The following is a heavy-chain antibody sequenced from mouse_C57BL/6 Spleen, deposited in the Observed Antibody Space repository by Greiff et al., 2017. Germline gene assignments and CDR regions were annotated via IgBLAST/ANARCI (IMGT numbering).Heavy chain of an antibody. D-gene: IGHD2-1*01. CDR2: ISYDGSN. J-gene: IGHJ3*01. CDR1: GYSITSGYY. Sequence: VQLKQSGPGLVKPSQSLSLTCSVTGYSITSGYYWNWIRQFPGNKLEWMGYISYDGSNNYNPSLKNRISITRDTSKNQFFLKLNSVTTEDTATYYCAREQSYYGNSWFAYWGQGTLVTVSA. CDR3: AREQSYYGNSWFAY. V-gene: IGHV3-6*01.